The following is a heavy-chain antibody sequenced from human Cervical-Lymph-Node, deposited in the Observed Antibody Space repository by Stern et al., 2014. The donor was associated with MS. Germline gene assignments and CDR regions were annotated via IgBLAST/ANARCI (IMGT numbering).Heavy chain of an antibody. J-gene: IGHJ5*02. CDR3: TRTARGCSTTSCLDP. CDR1: GFTFSGAV. V-gene: IGHV3-73*01. Sequence: MQLVQSGGGLVQPGGSLKLSCAASGFTFSGAVLHWVRQASGKGLEWIGRIRSKAKSPATTYARWVEGRFTIPRDDSKNPAYLQMNSLKTDDTAVYYCTRTARGCSTTSCLDPWGQGTLVIVS. CDR2: IRSKAKSPAT. D-gene: IGHD2-2*01.